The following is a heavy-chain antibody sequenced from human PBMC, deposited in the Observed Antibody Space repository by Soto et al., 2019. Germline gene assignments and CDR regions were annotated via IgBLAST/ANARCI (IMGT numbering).Heavy chain of an antibody. V-gene: IGHV1-69*13. CDR1: GCTFSSYA. D-gene: IGHD5-18*01. CDR2: IIPIFGTA. Sequence: SVKVSCKACGCTFSSYAISWVRQAPGQGLEWMGGIIPIFGTANYAQKFQGRVTITADESTSTAYMELSSLTSEDTAVYYCARVAGGYSYASDAFDIWGQATMVTVSS. CDR3: ARVAGGYSYASDAFDI. J-gene: IGHJ3*02.